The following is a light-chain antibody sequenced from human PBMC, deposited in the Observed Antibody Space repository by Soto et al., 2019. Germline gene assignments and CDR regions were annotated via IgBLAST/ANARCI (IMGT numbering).Light chain of an antibody. V-gene: IGKV1-16*02. Sequence: DIQMTQSPSSLSASVGDRVTITCRASQGISNYLAWSQQKPGKAPKSLIYDASSLRSGVPSKFSGSGFGTEFTLTISSLQPEDFATYYCQQYSTYPISFRQGTRLEIK. J-gene: IGKJ5*01. CDR1: QGISNY. CDR3: QQYSTYPIS. CDR2: DAS.